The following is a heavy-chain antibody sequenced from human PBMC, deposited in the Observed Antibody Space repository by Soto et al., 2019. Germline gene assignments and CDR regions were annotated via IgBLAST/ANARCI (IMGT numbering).Heavy chain of an antibody. D-gene: IGHD4-17*01. Sequence: ASVKVSCKASGGTFSSYAISWVRQAPGQGLEWMGGIIPIFGTANYAQKFQGRVTITADESTSTAYMELTSLRSEDTAVYYCARPYGDSDYYYYGMDVWGQGTTVTVSS. J-gene: IGHJ6*02. V-gene: IGHV1-69*13. CDR2: IIPIFGTA. CDR1: GGTFSSYA. CDR3: ARPYGDSDYYYYGMDV.